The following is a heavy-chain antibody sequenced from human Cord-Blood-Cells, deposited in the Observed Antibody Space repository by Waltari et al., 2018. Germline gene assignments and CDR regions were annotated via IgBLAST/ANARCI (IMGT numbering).Heavy chain of an antibody. V-gene: IGHV4-34*01. Sequence: QVQLQQWGAGLLKPSETPSLTCAVYGGSFSGYYWSWIRQPPGKGLEWIGEINHSGSTNYNPSLKSRVTISVDTSKNQFSLKLSSVTAADTAVYYCARGLIAAAGSEVDYWGQGTLVTVSS. J-gene: IGHJ4*02. CDR2: INHSGST. CDR1: GGSFSGYY. CDR3: ARGLIAAAGSEVDY. D-gene: IGHD6-13*01.